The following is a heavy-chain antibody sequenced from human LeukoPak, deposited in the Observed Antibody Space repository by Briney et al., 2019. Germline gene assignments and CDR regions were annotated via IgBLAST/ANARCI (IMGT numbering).Heavy chain of an antibody. J-gene: IGHJ4*02. CDR3: ARLCFFGSGSYYHFDS. CDR1: GDSISLYY. V-gene: IGHV4-59*04. Sequence: PSETLSLTCTVSGDSISLYYWSWIRQPPGKGLEWIGSVYYSGSTYYNPSPKSRLTMSVDTSKNQFSLKLSSVTAADTAVYYCARLCFFGSGSYYHFDSWGQGTLVTVSS. D-gene: IGHD3-10*01. CDR2: VYYSGST.